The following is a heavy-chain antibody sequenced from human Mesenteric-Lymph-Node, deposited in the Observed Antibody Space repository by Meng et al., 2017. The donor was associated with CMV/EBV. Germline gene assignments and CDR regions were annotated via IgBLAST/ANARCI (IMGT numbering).Heavy chain of an antibody. D-gene: IGHD6-13*01. J-gene: IGHJ5*02. Sequence: QVQLVQSGAEVKKPGSSVKFSCKASGGTFSSYTISWVRQAPGQGLEWMGRIIPILGIANYAQKFQGRVTITAEKSTSTAYMELSSLRSEDTAVYYCAGGIAAAGSRWFDPWGQGTLVTVSS. V-gene: IGHV1-69*02. CDR2: IIPILGIA. CDR3: AGGIAAAGSRWFDP. CDR1: GGTFSSYT.